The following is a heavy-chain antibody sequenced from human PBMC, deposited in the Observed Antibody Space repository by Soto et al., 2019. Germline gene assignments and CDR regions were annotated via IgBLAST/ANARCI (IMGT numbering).Heavy chain of an antibody. D-gene: IGHD6-13*01. J-gene: IGHJ6*02. CDR3: AKDRSSSLDGMDV. CDR2: VWYDGSNK. Sequence: PGGSLRLSCAASGFKFAIYGMHWVRQAPGKGLEWVAVVWYDGSNKYYADSVKGRFTISRDNSKSTLYLQLNSLRAEDTAVYYCAKDRSSSLDGMDVWGQGTTVTVSS. V-gene: IGHV3-33*06. CDR1: GFKFAIYG.